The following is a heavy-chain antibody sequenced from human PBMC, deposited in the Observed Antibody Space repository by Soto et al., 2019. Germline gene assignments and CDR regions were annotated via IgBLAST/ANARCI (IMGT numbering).Heavy chain of an antibody. J-gene: IGHJ6*03. V-gene: IGHV1-18*01. CDR2: ISAYNGNT. CDR3: AARGLYDFWSGYYGGDYYYYMDV. Sequence: GASVKVSCKASGYTFTSYGISWVRQAPGQGLEWMGWISAYNGNTNYAQKLQGRVTMTTDTSISTAYMELSSLRSEDTAVYYCAARGLYDFWSGYYGGDYYYYMDVWGKGTTVTVS. D-gene: IGHD3-3*01. CDR1: GYTFTSYG.